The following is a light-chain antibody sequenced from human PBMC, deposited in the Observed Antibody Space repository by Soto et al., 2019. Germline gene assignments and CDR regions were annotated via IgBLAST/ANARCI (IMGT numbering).Light chain of an antibody. CDR2: GAS. CDR1: QSISSY. CDR3: QQSYSTWT. J-gene: IGKJ1*01. Sequence: DIQITHSPSSLSASAGDRVTITCRASQSISSYLNWYQQKPGKAPKLLIYGASSLQSGVPSRISGSGSGTDFTLTISSLQPEDFATYYCQQSYSTWTFGQGTKVDIK. V-gene: IGKV1-39*01.